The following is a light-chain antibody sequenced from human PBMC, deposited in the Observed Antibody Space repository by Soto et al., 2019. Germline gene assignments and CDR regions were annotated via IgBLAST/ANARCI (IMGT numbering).Light chain of an antibody. CDR3: QQRHMWPIT. Sequence: VMTQSPATLSLFPGEKATLSCRASQSVGSNYLAWYQQKPGQAPRILIFGASSRATGIPDRFSGSGSGTDFTLTVSSLEPEDSAVYYCQQRHMWPITFGQGTRREIK. CDR2: GAS. J-gene: IGKJ5*01. V-gene: IGKV3D-20*02. CDR1: QSVGSNY.